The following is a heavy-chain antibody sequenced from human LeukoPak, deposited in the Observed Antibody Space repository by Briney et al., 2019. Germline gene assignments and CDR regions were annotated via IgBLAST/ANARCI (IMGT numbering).Heavy chain of an antibody. V-gene: IGHV3-20*04. CDR1: GFTFDDYG. J-gene: IGHJ6*03. D-gene: IGHD4-17*01. CDR3: ARHRYYGDYDSSYYYMDV. CDR2: INWNGGST. Sequence: PGGSLRLSCAASGFTFDDYGMSWVRQAPGKGLEWVSGINWNGGSTGYADSVKGRFTISRDNAKNSLYLQMNSLRAEDTALYYCARHRYYGDYDSSYYYMDVWGKGTTVTVSS.